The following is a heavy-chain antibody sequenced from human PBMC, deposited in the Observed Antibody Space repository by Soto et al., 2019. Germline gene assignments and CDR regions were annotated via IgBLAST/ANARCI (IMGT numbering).Heavy chain of an antibody. V-gene: IGHV4-59*04. Sequence: PSETLSLTCTVSGGSISSYYWSWIRQPPGKGLEWIGYIYYSGSTYYNPSLKSRVTISVDTSKNQFSLKLSAVTAADTAVYYCACHSGYDSVFDYWGQG. CDR1: GGSISSYY. CDR2: IYYSGST. CDR3: ACHSGYDSVFDY. D-gene: IGHD5-12*01. J-gene: IGHJ4*02.